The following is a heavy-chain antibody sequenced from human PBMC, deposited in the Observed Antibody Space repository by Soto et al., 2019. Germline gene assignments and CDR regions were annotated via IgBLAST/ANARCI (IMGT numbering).Heavy chain of an antibody. CDR1: GYTFTSYY. Sequence: ASVKVSCKASGYTFTSYYMHWVRQAPGQGLEWMGIINPSGGSTSYAQKFQGRVTMTRDTSTSTVYMELSSLRSEDTAVYYCDGVPVQRGYSYGFDYWGKGTLVTVSS. V-gene: IGHV1-46*01. CDR3: DGVPVQRGYSYGFDY. CDR2: INPSGGST. J-gene: IGHJ4*02. D-gene: IGHD5-18*01.